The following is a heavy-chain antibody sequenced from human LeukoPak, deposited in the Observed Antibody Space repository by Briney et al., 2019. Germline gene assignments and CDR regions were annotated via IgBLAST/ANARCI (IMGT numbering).Heavy chain of an antibody. Sequence: GGSLRLSCAVSGFTFSSHSMNWVRQAPGKGLEWVSSISSSSIYIYYADSVKGRFTISRDNAKNTLYLQINSLRAEDTAGYYCAKDRGWATMSLFDHWGQGTLVTVSS. J-gene: IGHJ4*02. V-gene: IGHV3-21*04. D-gene: IGHD5-12*01. CDR1: GFTFSSHS. CDR3: AKDRGWATMSLFDH. CDR2: ISSSSIYI.